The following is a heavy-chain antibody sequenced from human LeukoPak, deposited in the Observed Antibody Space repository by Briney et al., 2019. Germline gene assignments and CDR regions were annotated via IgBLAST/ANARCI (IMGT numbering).Heavy chain of an antibody. Sequence: PSEALSLTCTVSLDSLGTYYWSWMRPPAARGLEWIRHSSTSGATNYNPSLNRRVTMSLDTSNNHFSLALTALTAADTAIYYCARRDQTTAWSFDLWGRGAQVSVSS. J-gene: IGHJ2*01. V-gene: IGHV4-4*07. D-gene: IGHD1-14*01. CDR1: LDSLGTYY. CDR2: SSTSGAT. CDR3: ARRDQTTAWSFDL.